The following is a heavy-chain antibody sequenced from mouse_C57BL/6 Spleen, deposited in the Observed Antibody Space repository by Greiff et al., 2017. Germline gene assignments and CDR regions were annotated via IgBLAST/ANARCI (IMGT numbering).Heavy chain of an antibody. D-gene: IGHD2-14*01. V-gene: IGHV14-2*01. CDR3: AKSSGYDEDY. Sequence: EVQLQEPGAELVKPGASVKLSCTASGFNIKDYYMHWVKQRTEQGLEWIGRIDPEDGDTKYAPKFQGKATITADTSSNTAYLQLSRLTSEDTAVYYCAKSSGYDEDYWGQGTTLTVSS. CDR2: IDPEDGDT. CDR1: GFNIKDYY. J-gene: IGHJ2*01.